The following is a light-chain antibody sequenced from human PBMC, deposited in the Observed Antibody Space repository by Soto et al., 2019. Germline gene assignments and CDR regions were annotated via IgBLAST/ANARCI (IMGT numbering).Light chain of an antibody. Sequence: TQSPGSLSLSPGERATLSCRASQSVSSTFFAWYQQRPGKAPNLLIYKASSLESGVPSRFSGSGSGTEFTLTISSLQPDDFATYYCQQYNSYPLTFGGGTKVEIK. V-gene: IGKV1-5*03. J-gene: IGKJ4*01. CDR2: KAS. CDR1: QSVSSTF. CDR3: QQYNSYPLT.